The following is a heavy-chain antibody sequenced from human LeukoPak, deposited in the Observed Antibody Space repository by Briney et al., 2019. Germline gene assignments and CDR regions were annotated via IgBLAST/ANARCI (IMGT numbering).Heavy chain of an antibody. V-gene: IGHV3-33*01. Sequence: GRSLRLSCAASGFTFSSYGMHWVRQAPGKGLEWVAVIWYDGSSKYYADSVKGRFTISRDNSKNTLYLQMNSLRAEDTAVYYCARGRYCSSTSCYTRGSALDYWGQGTLVTVSS. J-gene: IGHJ4*02. D-gene: IGHD2-2*02. CDR2: IWYDGSSK. CDR1: GFTFSSYG. CDR3: ARGRYCSSTSCYTRGSALDY.